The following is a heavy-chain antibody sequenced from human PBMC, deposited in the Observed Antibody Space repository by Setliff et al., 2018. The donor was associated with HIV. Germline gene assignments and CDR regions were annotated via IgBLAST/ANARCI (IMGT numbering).Heavy chain of an antibody. J-gene: IGHJ4*02. CDR2: INHRGST. CDR1: GGSFSDYY. D-gene: IGHD6-13*01. Sequence: SETLSLTCAVYGGSFSDYYWTWIRQSPGKGLEWIGEINHRGSTNYNPSLKNRVTVSVDTSKNQFSLKLGSVTAADTAVYYCARESPSSSWFYFDFWGQGTLVTVSS. V-gene: IGHV4-34*01. CDR3: ARESPSSSWFYFDF.